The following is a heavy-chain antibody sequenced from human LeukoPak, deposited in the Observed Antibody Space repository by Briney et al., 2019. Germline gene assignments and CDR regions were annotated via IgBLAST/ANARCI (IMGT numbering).Heavy chain of an antibody. J-gene: IGHJ4*02. Sequence: GESLKISCKGSGYSFTSYWIGWVRQMPGKGLEWMGIIYPGDSDTRYSPSFQGQVPISADKSISTAHLQWSSLKASDTAMYYCARNVEEMATIRYFDYWGQGALVTVSS. CDR3: ARNVEEMATIRYFDY. CDR2: IYPGDSDT. V-gene: IGHV5-51*01. CDR1: GYSFTSYW. D-gene: IGHD5-24*01.